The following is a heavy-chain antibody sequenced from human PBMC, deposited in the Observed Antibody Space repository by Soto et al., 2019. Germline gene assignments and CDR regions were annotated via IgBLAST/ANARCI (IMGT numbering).Heavy chain of an antibody. CDR2: IFDSGST. CDR1: GDSISSYS. V-gene: IGHV4-59*01. J-gene: IGHJ5*02. CDR3: ARDAQFSWHRWFDP. Sequence: QVQLQESGPGLLKPSETLSLTCTVSGDSISSYSWSWIRQPPGKGLEWIGYIFDSGSTNYNPSLKSRVTISVDTSKNQFSLKVIYVTAADTAVYYCARDAQFSWHRWFDPWGQGTLVTVSS.